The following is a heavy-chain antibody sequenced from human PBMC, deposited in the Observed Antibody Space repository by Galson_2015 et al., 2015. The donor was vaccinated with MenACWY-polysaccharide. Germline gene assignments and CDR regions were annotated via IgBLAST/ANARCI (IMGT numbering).Heavy chain of an antibody. V-gene: IGHV1-8*01. D-gene: IGHD6-19*01. CDR1: GYTFTSYD. J-gene: IGHJ4*02. CDR3: ARGRRDTAVAATAAVFLDY. CDR2: MSPNTAKT. Sequence: SVKVSCKASGYTFTSYDINWVRQATGQGLEWMGWMSPNTAKTGYAQKFQGRVTMTRNTSISTAYMELSGLTSEDTAVYYCARGRRDTAVAATAAVFLDYWGQGILVTVSS.